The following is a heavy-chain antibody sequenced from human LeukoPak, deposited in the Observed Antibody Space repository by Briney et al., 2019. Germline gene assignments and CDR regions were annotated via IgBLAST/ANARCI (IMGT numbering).Heavy chain of an antibody. V-gene: IGHV3-69-1*01. Sequence: PGGSLRLSCEASGFTFSAYAMTWVRQAPGKGLEWVSSIGSDNKPHYSESVKGRFAISRDNAKNSLYLQMNSLRAEDTAVYYCARVVRYYDSSGYSGWGQGTLVTVSS. D-gene: IGHD3-22*01. CDR3: ARVVRYYDSSGYSG. CDR1: GFTFSAYA. CDR2: IGSDNKP. J-gene: IGHJ4*02.